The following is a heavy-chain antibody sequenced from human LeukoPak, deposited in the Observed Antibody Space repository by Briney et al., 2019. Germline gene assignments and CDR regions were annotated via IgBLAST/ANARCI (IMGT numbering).Heavy chain of an antibody. CDR3: ARLAAAGFSFDY. CDR1: GGSISSYY. Sequence: SETLSLTCTVSGGSISSYYWSWIRQPPGKGLEWIGYIYYSGSTNYNPSLKSRVNISVDTSKNQFSLKLSSVTAADTAVYYCARLAAAGFSFDYWGQGTLVTVSS. CDR2: IYYSGST. J-gene: IGHJ4*02. V-gene: IGHV4-59*01. D-gene: IGHD6-13*01.